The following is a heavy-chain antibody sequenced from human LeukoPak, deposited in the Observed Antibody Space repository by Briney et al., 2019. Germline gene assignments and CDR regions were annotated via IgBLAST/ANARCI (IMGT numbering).Heavy chain of an antibody. V-gene: IGHV5-51*01. Sequence: GESLKISCKNSGYSFTSYWIAWVRQMPGKGLEWMGIIYPDDSDARYSPSFEGRVTISADKSINTAYLQWSSLKASDTAMYYCARQGAPDYYYYYMDVWGKGTTVTASS. D-gene: IGHD3-16*01. J-gene: IGHJ6*03. CDR2: IYPDDSDA. CDR3: ARQGAPDYYYYYMDV. CDR1: GYSFTSYW.